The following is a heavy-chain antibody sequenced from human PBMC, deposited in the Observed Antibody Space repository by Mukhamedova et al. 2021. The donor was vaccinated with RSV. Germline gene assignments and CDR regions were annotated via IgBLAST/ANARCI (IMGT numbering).Heavy chain of an antibody. J-gene: IGHJ1*01. D-gene: IGHD3-22*01. CDR2: LNPDSGDT. CDR3: ARGKDSYDSTFFPILQH. Sequence: GLEWMGWLNPDSGDTGLAQKFQGRVTMTRDTSIRTVYLELTSLRSEDTAVYYCARGKDSYDSTFFPILQHWGQGTLVTVSS. V-gene: IGHV1-8*01.